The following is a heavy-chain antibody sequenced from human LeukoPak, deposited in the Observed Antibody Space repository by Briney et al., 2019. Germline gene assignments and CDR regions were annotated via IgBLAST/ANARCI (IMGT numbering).Heavy chain of an antibody. CDR3: ARQAYSSNLGWFDP. CDR1: GDSITNYY. D-gene: IGHD6-13*01. V-gene: IGHV4-59*04. CDR2: IYNSGST. J-gene: IGHJ5*02. Sequence: SETLSLTCSVSGDSITNYYCNWIRQPPGKGLEWIGNIYNSGSTYYNPSLKSRVTISVDTSKNQFSLKLSSVTAADTAVYYCARQAYSSNLGWFDPWGQGTLVTVSS.